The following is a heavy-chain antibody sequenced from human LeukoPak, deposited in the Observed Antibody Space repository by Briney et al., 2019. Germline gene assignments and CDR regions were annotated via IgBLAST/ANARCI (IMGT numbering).Heavy chain of an antibody. D-gene: IGHD5-12*01. CDR1: GGSISSGSYY. CDR3: AREPLGGVHSGCIDY. Sequence: SETLSLTCTVSGGSISSGSYYWSWIRQPAGKGLEWIGRIYTSGSTNYNPSLKSRVTISVDTSKNQFSLKLSSVTAADTAVYYCAREPLGGVHSGCIDYWGQGTLATVSS. J-gene: IGHJ4*02. CDR2: IYTSGST. V-gene: IGHV4-61*02.